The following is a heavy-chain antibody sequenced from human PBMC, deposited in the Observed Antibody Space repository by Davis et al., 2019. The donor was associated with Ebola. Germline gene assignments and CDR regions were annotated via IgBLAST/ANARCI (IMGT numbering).Heavy chain of an antibody. D-gene: IGHD3-22*01. Sequence: LRLSCTVFGGSISRGGSYWSWVRQVPGKGLEWIGYIYYSGSTYYKPSLKSRVTISLDTSKNQFSLNLYSVTAADTAVYYCARDLRYDSSGYDYYFYMDVWGKGTTVTVSS. CDR1: GGSISRGGSY. V-gene: IGHV4-31*03. CDR2: IYYSGST. CDR3: ARDLRYDSSGYDYYFYMDV. J-gene: IGHJ6*03.